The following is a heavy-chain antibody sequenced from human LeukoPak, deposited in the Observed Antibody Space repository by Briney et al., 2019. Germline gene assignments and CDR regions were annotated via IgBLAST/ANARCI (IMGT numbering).Heavy chain of an antibody. Sequence: KASGTLSLTCAVSGASISSSNWLSWVRQPPGKGLEWIGYIYYSGSTNYNPSLKSRVTISVDTSKNQFSLKLSSVTAADTAVYYCARGFYGSGSYSPPYYYMDVWGKGTTVTISS. V-gene: IGHV4-4*02. D-gene: IGHD3-10*01. J-gene: IGHJ6*03. CDR3: ARGFYGSGSYSPPYYYMDV. CDR2: IYYSGST. CDR1: GASISSSNW.